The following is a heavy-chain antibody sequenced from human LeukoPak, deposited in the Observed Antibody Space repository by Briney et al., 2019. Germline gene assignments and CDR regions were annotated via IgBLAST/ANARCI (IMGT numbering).Heavy chain of an antibody. J-gene: IGHJ6*02. CDR1: GFTVDDYA. CDR2: ITWNGETA. Sequence: QSGGSLRLSCVASGFTVDDYAMHWVRQAPRKGLEWVSSITWNGETASYADSVRGRFTIFRDNAGNSLYLQMNSLSGVDTALYYCAKDRAPYSYSGLDVWGQGTSVTVSS. V-gene: IGHV3-9*01. CDR3: AKDRAPYSYSGLDV.